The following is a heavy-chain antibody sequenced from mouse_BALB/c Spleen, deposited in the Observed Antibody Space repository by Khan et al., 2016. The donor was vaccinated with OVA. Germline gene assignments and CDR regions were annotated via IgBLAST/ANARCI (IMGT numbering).Heavy chain of an antibody. J-gene: IGHJ1*01. CDR1: GFTFSSYA. V-gene: IGHV5-6-5*01. CDR3: ARTFGYFDV. Sequence: DVMLVESGGGLVKPGGSLKLSCAASGFTFSSYAMSWVRQTPEKRLEWVASISSGGSTYYPDSVKGRFTIPRDNARNILYLQMSSLRSEDTAMYYWARTFGYFDVWGAGTTVTVSS. CDR2: ISSGGST.